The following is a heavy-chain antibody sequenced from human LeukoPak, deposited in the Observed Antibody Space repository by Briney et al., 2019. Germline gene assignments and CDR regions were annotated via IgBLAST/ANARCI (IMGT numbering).Heavy chain of an antibody. V-gene: IGHV3-23*01. J-gene: IGHJ4*02. Sequence: GGSLRLSCAAPGFTFSSYAMSWVRQAPGKGLEWVSAISGSGGSTYADSVKGRFTISRDNSKNTLYLQMNSLRAEDTAVYYCAKDSPCSGGSCYFRGFPGLPDYWGQGTLVTVSS. CDR3: AKDSPCSGGSCYFRGFPGLPDY. CDR2: ISGSGGST. CDR1: GFTFSSYA. D-gene: IGHD2-15*01.